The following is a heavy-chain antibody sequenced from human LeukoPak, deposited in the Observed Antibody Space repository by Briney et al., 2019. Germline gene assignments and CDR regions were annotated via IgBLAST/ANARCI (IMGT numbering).Heavy chain of an antibody. V-gene: IGHV3-48*01. Sequence: TGGPLRLSCAVSGSMSRTFNMNWVRQAPGKGLEWVSYIGDDGTTIHYADSVKGRFTISRDNAKNSLSLQMNSLRAEDTAVYYCARGGYNYGSVFDYWGQGTLVTVSS. CDR3: ARGGYNYGSVFDY. CDR1: GSMSRTFN. J-gene: IGHJ4*02. D-gene: IGHD5-18*01. CDR2: IGDDGTTI.